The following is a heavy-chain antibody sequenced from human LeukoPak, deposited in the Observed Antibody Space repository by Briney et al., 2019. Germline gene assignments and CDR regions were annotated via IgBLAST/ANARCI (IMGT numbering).Heavy chain of an antibody. V-gene: IGHV1-8*01. CDR1: GYTFTNYD. CDR2: VNPNSGNT. Sequence: ASVKVSCKASGYTFTNYDINWVRQATGQGLEWMGWVNPNSGNTGYAQKFQGRVTLTRNTSISTAYMELSSLRSEDTAVYYCARGLTYCSSTSCYTLDYWGQGTLVTVSS. CDR3: ARGLTYCSSTSCYTLDY. D-gene: IGHD2-2*02. J-gene: IGHJ4*02.